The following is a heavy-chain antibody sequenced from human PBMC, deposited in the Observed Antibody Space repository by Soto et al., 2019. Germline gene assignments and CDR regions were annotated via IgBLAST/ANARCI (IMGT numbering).Heavy chain of an antibody. D-gene: IGHD6-19*01. CDR3: ARDTSSGWYVLPL. CDR1: GGTFSSYA. Sequence: SVKVSCKASGGTFSSYAISWVRQAPGQGLEWMGGIIPIFGTANYAQKFQGRVTMSVDTSKNQLSLRLSSVTAADTAVYYCARDTSSGWYVLPLWGQGTLVTVSS. V-gene: IGHV1-69*06. CDR2: IIPIFGTA. J-gene: IGHJ4*02.